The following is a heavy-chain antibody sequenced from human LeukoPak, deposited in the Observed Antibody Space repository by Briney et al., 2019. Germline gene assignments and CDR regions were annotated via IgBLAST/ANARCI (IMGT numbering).Heavy chain of an antibody. V-gene: IGHV1-2*02. CDR1: GYTFTGYY. J-gene: IGHJ5*02. D-gene: IGHD3-22*01. CDR2: INPNSGGT. CDR3: ARDGRNYYDSSGYYWFDP. Sequence: ASVKVSCKASGYTFTGYYMHWVRQAAGQGLEWMGWINPNSGGTNYAQKFQGRVTMTRDTSISTAYMELSRLRSDDTAVYYCARDGRNYYDSSGYYWFDPWGQGTLVTVSS.